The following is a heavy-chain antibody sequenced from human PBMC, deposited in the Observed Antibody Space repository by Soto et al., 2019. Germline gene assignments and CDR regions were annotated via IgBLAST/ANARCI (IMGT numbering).Heavy chain of an antibody. D-gene: IGHD3-10*01. CDR2: IYPGDSDT. V-gene: IGHV5-51*01. CDR1: GYSFTSYW. Sequence: PGESLKISCKGSGYSFTSYWIGWVRQMPRKGLEWMGIIYPGDSDTRYSPSFQGQVTISADKSISTAYLQWSSLKASDTAMYYCARHGGRITMVRGVKPLIPDYWGQGTLVTVSS. J-gene: IGHJ4*02. CDR3: ARHGGRITMVRGVKPLIPDY.